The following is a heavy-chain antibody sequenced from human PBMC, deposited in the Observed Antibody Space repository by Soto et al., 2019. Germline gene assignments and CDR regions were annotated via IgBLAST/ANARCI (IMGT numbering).Heavy chain of an antibody. CDR2: IGAADDP. CDR3: ARAYSGRLPRRADYYFAMDV. CDR1: GLTLSTYW. D-gene: IGHD2-15*01. Sequence: GGSLRLSCAASGLTLSTYWMHWVRQVPGKGLEWVSAIGAADDPYYLGSVKGRFTISRENAKNSLYLQMNSLRAEDTAVYYCARAYSGRLPRRADYYFAMDVWGQGTTVNVSS. J-gene: IGHJ6*02. V-gene: IGHV3-13*05.